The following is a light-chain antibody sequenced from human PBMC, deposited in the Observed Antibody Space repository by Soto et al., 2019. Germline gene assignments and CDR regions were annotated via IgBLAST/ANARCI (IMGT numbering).Light chain of an antibody. CDR3: QQANSFPT. V-gene: IGKV1-12*01. CDR1: QDIGTW. Sequence: DVQMTQSPSSVSASVGDRVTVTCRASQDIGTWLVWYQQKPGKAPTLLISGATNLQSGVQSRFSGGGSVTDFTLTSSSLQPEDVATYYCQQANSFPTFGRGTRLDIK. J-gene: IGKJ5*01. CDR2: GAT.